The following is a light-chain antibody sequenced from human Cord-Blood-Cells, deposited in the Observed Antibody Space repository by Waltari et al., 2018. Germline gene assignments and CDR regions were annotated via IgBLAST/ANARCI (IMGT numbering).Light chain of an antibody. CDR1: QSVLYSSNNKNY. V-gene: IGKV4-1*01. Sequence: DIVMTQSPDLLAVSLGERTTINCQTSQSVLYSSNNKNYLAWYQQKPGNPPKLLIYWASTRESGVPDRFSGSGSGTDFTLTISSLQAEDVAVYYCQQYYSTPFTFGPGTKVDIK. CDR2: WAS. J-gene: IGKJ3*01. CDR3: QQYYSTPFT.